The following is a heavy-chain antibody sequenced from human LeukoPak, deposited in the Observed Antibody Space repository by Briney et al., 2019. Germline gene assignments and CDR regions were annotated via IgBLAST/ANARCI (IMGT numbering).Heavy chain of an antibody. CDR1: GFTFSSYE. D-gene: IGHD3-22*01. CDR3: ARDLYRIVVVPHYFDY. Sequence: GGSLRLSCAASGFTFSSYEMNWVRQAPGKGLEWVSYISSSGSTIYYADSVKGRFTISRDNAKNSLYLQMNSLRAEDTAVYYCARDLYRIVVVPHYFDYWGQGILVTVSP. CDR2: ISSSGSTI. J-gene: IGHJ4*02. V-gene: IGHV3-48*03.